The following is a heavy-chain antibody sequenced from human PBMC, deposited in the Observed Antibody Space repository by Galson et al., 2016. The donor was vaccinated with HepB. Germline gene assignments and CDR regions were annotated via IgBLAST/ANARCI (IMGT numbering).Heavy chain of an antibody. V-gene: IGHV1-2*06. J-gene: IGHJ4*02. CDR2: LNPNSGVT. D-gene: IGHD3/OR15-3a*01. Sequence: SVKVSCKASGYTFTGYYMHWVLQAPGQGLEWMGRLNPNSGVTNYAQKFQGRVTMTRDTSITTAYMELSRLRSDDTAVYYWARDHPLTDLDYWGQGTLVTVSS. CDR3: ARDHPLTDLDY. CDR1: GYTFTGYY.